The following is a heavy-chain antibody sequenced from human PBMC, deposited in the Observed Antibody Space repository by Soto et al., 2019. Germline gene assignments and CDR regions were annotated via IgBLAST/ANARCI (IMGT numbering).Heavy chain of an antibody. D-gene: IGHD2-21*01. V-gene: IGHV3-7*05. CDR3: ARVRVLKGGGVICDY. CDR1: GFTFSSYW. Sequence: GGSLRLSCAASGFTFSSYWMSWVRQAPGKGLEWVANIKQDGSEKYYVDSVKGRFTISRDNAKNSLYLQMNSLRAEDTAVYYCARVRVLKGGGVICDYWGQGTLVTVSS. CDR2: IKQDGSEK. J-gene: IGHJ4*02.